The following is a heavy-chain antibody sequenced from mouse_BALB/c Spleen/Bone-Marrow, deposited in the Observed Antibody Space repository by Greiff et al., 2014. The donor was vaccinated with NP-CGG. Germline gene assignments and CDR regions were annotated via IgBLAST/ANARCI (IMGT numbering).Heavy chain of an antibody. CDR1: GYTFTSYW. V-gene: IGHV1-5*01. J-gene: IGHJ4*01. CDR2: IYPGNSDT. CDR3: TRSYERYYAMDY. D-gene: IGHD1-1*01. Sequence: EVQLQQSGTVLARPGASVKMSCKASGYTFTSYWMHWVKQRPGQGLEWIGAIYPGNSDTSYNQKFKGKAKLTAVTSTSTAYMELSSLTNEDPAVYYCTRSYERYYAMDYWGQGTSVTVSS.